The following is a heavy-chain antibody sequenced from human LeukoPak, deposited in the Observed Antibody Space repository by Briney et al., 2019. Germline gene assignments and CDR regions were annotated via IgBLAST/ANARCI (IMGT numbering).Heavy chain of an antibody. V-gene: IGHV1-46*01. Sequence: ASVKVSCKASGYTFTSYYMHWVRQAPGQGLEWMGIINPSGGSTSYAQKFQGRVTMTRDTSTSTVHMELSSLRSEDTAVYYCAREIGVDTAMVTGDAFDIWGQGTMVTVSS. CDR3: AREIGVDTAMVTGDAFDI. D-gene: IGHD5-18*01. J-gene: IGHJ3*02. CDR1: GYTFTSYY. CDR2: INPSGGST.